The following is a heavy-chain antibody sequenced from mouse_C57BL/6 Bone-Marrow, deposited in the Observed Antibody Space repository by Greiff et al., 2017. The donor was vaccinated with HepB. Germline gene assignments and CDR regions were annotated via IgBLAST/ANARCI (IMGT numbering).Heavy chain of an antibody. CDR3: AREWYGTPYWYFDV. Sequence: QVQLQQSGAELARPGASVKLSCKASGYTFTSYGISWVKQRTGQGLEWIGEIYPRSGNTYYNEKFKGKATLTADKSSSTAYMELRSLTSEDSAVYFCAREWYGTPYWYFDVWGTGTTVTVSS. CDR1: GYTFTSYG. D-gene: IGHD2-10*02. J-gene: IGHJ1*03. V-gene: IGHV1-81*01. CDR2: IYPRSGNT.